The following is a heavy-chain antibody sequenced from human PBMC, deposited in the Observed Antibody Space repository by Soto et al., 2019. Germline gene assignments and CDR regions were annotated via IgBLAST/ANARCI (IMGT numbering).Heavy chain of an antibody. Sequence: EVQLVESGGGLVQPGRSLRLSCAASGFTFDDYAMHWVRQAPGKGLERVSGISWNSGSIGYADSVKGRFTISRDNAKNSLYLQMNSLRAEDTALYYCAKDIIAAAGTGWFDPWGQGTLVTVSS. D-gene: IGHD6-13*01. V-gene: IGHV3-9*01. CDR1: GFTFDDYA. CDR2: ISWNSGSI. CDR3: AKDIIAAAGTGWFDP. J-gene: IGHJ5*02.